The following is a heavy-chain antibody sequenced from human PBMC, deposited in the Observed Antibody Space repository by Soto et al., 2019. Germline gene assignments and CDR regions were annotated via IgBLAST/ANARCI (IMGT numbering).Heavy chain of an antibody. CDR1: GFTFDDYA. J-gene: IGHJ4*02. Sequence: GGSLRLSCAASGFTFDDYAMHWVRQAPGKGLEWVSGISWNSGSIGYADSVKGRFTISRDNAKNSLYLQMNSLRAEDTALYYCAKDQSGNWNYAPYFDYWGQGTLVTVSS. CDR3: AKDQSGNWNYAPYFDY. CDR2: ISWNSGSI. D-gene: IGHD1-7*01. V-gene: IGHV3-9*01.